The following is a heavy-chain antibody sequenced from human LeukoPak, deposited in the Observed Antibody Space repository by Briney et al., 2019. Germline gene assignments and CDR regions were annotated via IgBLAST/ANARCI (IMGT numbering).Heavy chain of an antibody. Sequence: PGGSLRLSCAASGFTVSSNYMSWVGQAPGKGLEWVSVIYSGGSTYYADSVKGRFTISRDNSKNTLYLQMNSLRAEDTAVYYCARAEPSCSSTSCYIAYFDYWGQGTLVTVSS. CDR1: GFTVSSNY. CDR3: ARAEPSCSSTSCYIAYFDY. D-gene: IGHD2-2*02. V-gene: IGHV3-66*02. CDR2: IYSGGST. J-gene: IGHJ4*02.